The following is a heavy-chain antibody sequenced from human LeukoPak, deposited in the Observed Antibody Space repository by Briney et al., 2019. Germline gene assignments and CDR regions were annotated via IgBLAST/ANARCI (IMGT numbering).Heavy chain of an antibody. V-gene: IGHV1-46*01. CDR1: GYTFTSYY. Sequence: ASVKVSCKASGYTFTSYYMHWVRQAPGQGLEWMGTINPSGGSTSYAQKFQGRVTMTRDTSTSTVYMELSSLRSEDTAVYYCARDLVGCSGGSCYEGWFDPWGQGTLVTVSS. CDR2: INPSGGST. CDR3: ARDLVGCSGGSCYEGWFDP. J-gene: IGHJ5*02. D-gene: IGHD2-15*01.